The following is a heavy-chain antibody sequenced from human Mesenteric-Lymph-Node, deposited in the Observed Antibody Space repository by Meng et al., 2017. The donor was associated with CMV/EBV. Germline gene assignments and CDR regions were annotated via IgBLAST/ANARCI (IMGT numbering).Heavy chain of an antibody. Sequence: SCKASGGTYRSYAIGWVRQAPGQGLEWMGEIIPIFGTANYAQKFQGRVTITADKSTSTAYMELSSLRSEDTAVYYCARVRGDWYFDLWGRGTLVTVSS. D-gene: IGHD5-24*01. CDR2: IIPIFGTA. J-gene: IGHJ2*01. CDR1: GGTYRSYA. CDR3: ARVRGDWYFDL. V-gene: IGHV1-69*06.